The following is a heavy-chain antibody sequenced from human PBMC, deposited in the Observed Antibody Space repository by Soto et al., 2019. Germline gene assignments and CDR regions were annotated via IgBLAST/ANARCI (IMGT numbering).Heavy chain of an antibody. V-gene: IGHV4-59*01. CDR2: IYYSGST. CDR3: ARGSGRARITMVRGNTGYYYGMDV. CDR1: GGSISSYY. Sequence: SETLSLTCTVSGGSISSYYWSWIRQPPGKGLEWIGYIYYSGSTNYNPSLKSRVTISVDTTKNQLSLKLSSVTAADKAVYYCARGSGRARITMVRGNTGYYYGMDVWGQGTTVTVSS. D-gene: IGHD3-10*01. J-gene: IGHJ6*02.